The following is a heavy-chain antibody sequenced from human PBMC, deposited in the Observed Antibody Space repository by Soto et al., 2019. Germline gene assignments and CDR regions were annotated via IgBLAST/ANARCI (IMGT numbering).Heavy chain of an antibody. J-gene: IGHJ4*02. D-gene: IGHD5-18*01. V-gene: IGHV4-30-2*01. CDR3: ARGRIQLWYPFDY. Sequence: PSETLSLTCAVSGGSLSRGGYSWGWIRQAPGKGLGWIGDIYHSGSTYYNPSLKSRVTISVDRSKNQFSLKLSSVTAADTAVYYCARGRIQLWYPFDYWGQGTLVTVSS. CDR1: GGSLSRGGYS. CDR2: IYHSGST.